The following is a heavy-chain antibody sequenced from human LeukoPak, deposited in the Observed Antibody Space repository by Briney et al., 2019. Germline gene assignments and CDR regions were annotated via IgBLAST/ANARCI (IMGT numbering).Heavy chain of an antibody. CDR3: ARGSVGALSYFDF. J-gene: IGHJ4*02. Sequence: PGGSLRLSCAASGFIFSSFGMHWVRQAPGKGLEWVAVVSFDGNNMYYGDSVKGRFTISRDNSKNTPYLQMNSLRAEDTAVYYCARGSVGALSYFDFWGQGTLVSVSS. CDR2: VSFDGNNM. D-gene: IGHD1-26*01. CDR1: GFIFSSFG. V-gene: IGHV3-30*03.